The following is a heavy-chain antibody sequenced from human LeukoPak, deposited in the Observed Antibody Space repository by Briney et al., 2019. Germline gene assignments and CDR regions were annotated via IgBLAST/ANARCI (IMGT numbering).Heavy chain of an antibody. D-gene: IGHD6-25*01. CDR2: ISAYNGNT. V-gene: IGHV1-18*01. CDR1: GCTFTSYG. CDR3: AREGGYSSADYYYYYYMDV. Sequence: ASVKVSCKASGCTFTSYGISWVRQAPGQGLEWMGWISAYNGNTNYAQKLQGRVTMTTDTSTSTAYMELRSLRSDDTAVYYCAREGGYSSADYYYYYYMDVWGRGTTVTVSS. J-gene: IGHJ6*03.